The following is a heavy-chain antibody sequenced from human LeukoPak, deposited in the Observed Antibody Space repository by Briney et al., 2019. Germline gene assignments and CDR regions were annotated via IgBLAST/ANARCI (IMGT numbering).Heavy chain of an antibody. CDR2: ISYDGSNK. D-gene: IGHD5-18*01. CDR3: AKSFGDTALWAYYYYMDV. V-gene: IGHV3-30*18. CDR1: GFTFSSYG. J-gene: IGHJ6*03. Sequence: GGSLRLSCAASGFTFSSYGMHWVRQAPGKGLEWVAVISYDGSNKYYADSVKGRFTISRDNSKNTLYLQMNSLRAEDTAVYYCAKSFGDTALWAYYYYMDVWGKGTTVTVSS.